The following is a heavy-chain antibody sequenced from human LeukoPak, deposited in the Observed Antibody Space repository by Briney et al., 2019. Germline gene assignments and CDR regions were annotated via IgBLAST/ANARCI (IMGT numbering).Heavy chain of an antibody. V-gene: IGHV3-48*04. Sequence: GGSLRLSCAASGFTFSSYSMNWVRQAPGKGLEGGSYISSSSSTIYYAASVKGRFTISRDNAKNSLYLQMNSLRAEDTAVYYCARVSMRRAGPVDYWGQGTLVTVSS. D-gene: IGHD6-19*01. CDR2: ISSSSSTI. CDR3: ARVSMRRAGPVDY. CDR1: GFTFSSYS. J-gene: IGHJ4*02.